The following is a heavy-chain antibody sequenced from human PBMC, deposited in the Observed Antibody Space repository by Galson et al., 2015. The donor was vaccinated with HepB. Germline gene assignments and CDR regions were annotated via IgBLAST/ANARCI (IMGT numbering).Heavy chain of an antibody. D-gene: IGHD3-10*01. J-gene: IGHJ3*02. Sequence: SLRLSCAASGFTFSSYAMHWVRQAPGKGLEWVAVISYDGSNKYYADSVKGRFTISRDNSKNTLYLQMNSLRAEDTAVYYCRRITMVRGADDEGGDDAFDIWGQGTMVTVSS. CDR1: GFTFSSYA. CDR3: RRITMVRGADDEGGDDAFDI. V-gene: IGHV3-30*04. CDR2: ISYDGSNK.